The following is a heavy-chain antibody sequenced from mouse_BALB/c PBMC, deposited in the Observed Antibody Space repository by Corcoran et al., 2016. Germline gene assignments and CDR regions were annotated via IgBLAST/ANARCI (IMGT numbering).Heavy chain of an antibody. CDR1: GYSFTGYT. D-gene: IGHD2-14*01. J-gene: IGHJ4*01. V-gene: IGHV1-26*01. Sequence: EVQLQQSGPELVKPGASMKISCKASGYSFTGYTMNWVKQSHGKNLEWIGVINPYNGGTSYNQKFKGKATLTVDKSSRTAYMELLSLTSEDSAVYYSEGLGTFVAPLFYAIDYWGQGTSVTVSS. CDR3: EGLGTFVAPLFYAIDY. CDR2: INPYNGGT.